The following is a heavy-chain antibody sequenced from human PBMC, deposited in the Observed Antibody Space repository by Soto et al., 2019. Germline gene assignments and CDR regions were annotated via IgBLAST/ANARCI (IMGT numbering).Heavy chain of an antibody. V-gene: IGHV3-48*02. CDR1: GFTFSNYC. CDR3: ARNQYSGYDPLPDY. Sequence: PGGSLRLSCAASGFTFSNYCMNWVRQAPGKGLEWVSYISESGSTIHYADSVKGRFTISRDNAKNSLYLQMNSLRDEDTAVYYCARNQYSGYDPLPDYWGQGTLVTVSS. J-gene: IGHJ4*02. D-gene: IGHD5-12*01. CDR2: ISESGSTI.